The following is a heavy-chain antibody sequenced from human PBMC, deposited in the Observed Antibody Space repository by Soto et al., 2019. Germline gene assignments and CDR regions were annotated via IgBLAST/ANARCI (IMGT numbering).Heavy chain of an antibody. CDR2: ISSSGSTI. Sequence: QVQLVESGGGLVKPGGSLRLSCAASGFTFSDYYMSWIRQAPGKGLEWVSYISSSGSTIYYADSVKGRFTISRDNAKNSLYLQMNSLRAEDTAVYYCARYTAPTLRYFDWLIYYYYMDVWGKGTTVTVSS. CDR3: ARYTAPTLRYFDWLIYYYYMDV. CDR1: GFTFSDYY. J-gene: IGHJ6*03. D-gene: IGHD3-9*01. V-gene: IGHV3-11*01.